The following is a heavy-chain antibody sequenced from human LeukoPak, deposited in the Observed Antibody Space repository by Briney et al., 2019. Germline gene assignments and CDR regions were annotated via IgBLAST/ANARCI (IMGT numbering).Heavy chain of an antibody. CDR2: ISDRGSRT. V-gene: IGHV3-23*01. D-gene: IGHD3-22*01. CDR1: GITRSNYG. CDR3: AKRGVVIRVILVGFHKEAYYFDS. J-gene: IGHJ4*02. Sequence: PGGSLGLSCAVSGITRSNYGMSWVRQAPGKGLEWVAGISDRGSRTNYADSVKGRFTISTDHPKNTLYLQMNSLRAEDTAVYFCAKRGVVIRVILVGFHKEAYYFDSWGQGALVTVSS.